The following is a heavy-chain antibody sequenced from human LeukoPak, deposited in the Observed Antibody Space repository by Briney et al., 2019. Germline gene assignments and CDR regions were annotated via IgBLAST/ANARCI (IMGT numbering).Heavy chain of an antibody. J-gene: IGHJ4*02. Sequence: PGGSLRLSCAASGFTFDDYAMHWVRQAPGKGLEWVSLISWDGGSTYYADSVKGRFTISRGNSKNSLYLQMNSLRAEDTALYYCAKAIAGSLGTAMVAWGQGTLVTVSS. V-gene: IGHV3-43D*03. CDR3: AKAIAGSLGTAMVA. CDR1: GFTFDDYA. D-gene: IGHD5-18*01. CDR2: ISWDGGST.